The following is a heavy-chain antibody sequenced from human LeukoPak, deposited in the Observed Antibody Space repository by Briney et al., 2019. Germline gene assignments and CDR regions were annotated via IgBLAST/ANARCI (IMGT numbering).Heavy chain of an antibody. J-gene: IGHJ4*02. Sequence: GGSLRLSCAASGFTFSDYAMTWVRQAPGKGLEWVATISGSGVMTYYADSVKGRFTVSGDNSKNTLYLQMNSLRAEDTAFYYCARDPGDILVAGTFDYWGQGTLVTVSS. V-gene: IGHV3-23*01. D-gene: IGHD6-19*01. CDR1: GFTFSDYA. CDR3: ARDPGDILVAGTFDY. CDR2: ISGSGVMT.